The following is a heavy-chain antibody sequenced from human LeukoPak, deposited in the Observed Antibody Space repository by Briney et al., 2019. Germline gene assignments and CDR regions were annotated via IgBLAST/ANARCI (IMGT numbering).Heavy chain of an antibody. J-gene: IGHJ4*02. CDR1: GGSFSGYY. CDR3: ASVGYSSSWWN. CDR2: INHSGST. V-gene: IGHV4-34*01. Sequence: PSETLSLTCAVYGGSFSGYYWSWIRQPPGKGLEWIGEINHSGSTNYNPSLKSRVTISVDTSKNQFSLKLSSVTAADTAVYYCASVGYSSSWWNWGQGTLVTVSS. D-gene: IGHD6-13*01.